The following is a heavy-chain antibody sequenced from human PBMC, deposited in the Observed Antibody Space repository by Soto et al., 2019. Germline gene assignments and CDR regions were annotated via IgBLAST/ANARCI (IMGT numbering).Heavy chain of an antibody. CDR3: AQLWFGELWQGMDV. CDR2: IIPIVDVA. CDR1: GGDFNSYT. D-gene: IGHD3-10*01. V-gene: IGHV1-69*02. J-gene: IGHJ6*02. Sequence: QLVQSRAEVKKPGSSVKVSCKASGGDFNSYTISWVRQAPGQGPGWMGTIIPIVDVAKNAQKFQGRVKITADKSRSTVYMELRSLSSDDTAIYYCAQLWFGELWQGMDVWGQGTTVTVSS.